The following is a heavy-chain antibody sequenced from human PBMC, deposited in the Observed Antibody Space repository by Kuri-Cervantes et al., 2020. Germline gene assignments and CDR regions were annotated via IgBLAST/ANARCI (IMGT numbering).Heavy chain of an antibody. CDR3: AREGDSSGYREGYFQL. J-gene: IGHJ1*01. Sequence: GGSLRLSCAASEFTFSNYGMHWVRQAPGKGLMWVSRVKGDGSSTNYADSVKGRFTISRDNAKNTLYLQMDSLRDDDTAVYYCAREGDSSGYREGYFQLWGQGTLVTVSS. CDR2: VKGDGSST. D-gene: IGHD3-22*01. CDR1: EFTFSNYG. V-gene: IGHV3-74*01.